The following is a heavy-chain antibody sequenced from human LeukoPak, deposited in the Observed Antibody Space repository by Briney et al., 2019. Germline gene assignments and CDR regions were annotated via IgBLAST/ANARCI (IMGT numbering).Heavy chain of an antibody. V-gene: IGHV4-59*08. Sequence: SETLSLTCTVSGGSISSYYWSWIRQPPGEGLQWIGYVYYSGSTSYNPSLKSRVTISVDTSKNQFPLRLTSVTAADTAVYYCVRHGATAAAGTFDYWGQGALVTVSS. CDR3: VRHGATAAAGTFDY. CDR1: GGSISSYY. CDR2: VYYSGST. J-gene: IGHJ4*02. D-gene: IGHD6-13*01.